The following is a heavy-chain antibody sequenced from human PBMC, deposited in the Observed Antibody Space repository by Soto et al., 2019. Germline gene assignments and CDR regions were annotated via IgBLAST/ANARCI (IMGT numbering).Heavy chain of an antibody. CDR1: GGSISSYY. CDR2: IHSSGST. J-gene: IGHJ4*01. CDR3: ARVVGDGYSDY. Sequence: SETLSLTCTVSGGSISSYYWSWIRQPPGKGVEWIGYIHSSGSTNYNPSLKSRVTISVDTSKNQFSLKLTSVTAADTAVYYCARVVGDGYSDYWGQGTLVTVSS. V-gene: IGHV4-59*01. D-gene: IGHD1-26*01.